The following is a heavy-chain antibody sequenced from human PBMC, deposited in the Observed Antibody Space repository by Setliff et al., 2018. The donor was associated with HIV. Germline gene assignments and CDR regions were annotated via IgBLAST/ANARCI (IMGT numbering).Heavy chain of an antibody. CDR2: IYYSGST. V-gene: IGHV4-59*12. Sequence: SETLSLTCTVSGGSISSFDWSWIRQPPGKGLEWIGYIYYSGSTNYNPSLKSRVTISVDTTKNQFSLELTSVTAADTAVYYCAREVGHRSGYYRGSFDYWGQGTLVTVSS. D-gene: IGHD6-19*01. J-gene: IGHJ4*02. CDR1: GGSISSFD. CDR3: AREVGHRSGYYRGSFDY.